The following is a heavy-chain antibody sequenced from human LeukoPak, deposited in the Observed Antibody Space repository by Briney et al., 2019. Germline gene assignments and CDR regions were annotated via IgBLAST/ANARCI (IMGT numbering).Heavy chain of an antibody. CDR1: GGSISNYY. V-gene: IGHV4-59*01. Sequence: SETLSLTCTVSGGSISNYYWSWIRQPPGKGLEWIGYIYSSGSTNYNPSLKSRVTISVDTSKNQFSLKLSSVTAADTAVYFCATVGGSGWFDYWGQGTLVTVSS. CDR2: IYSSGST. D-gene: IGHD6-19*01. J-gene: IGHJ4*02. CDR3: ATVGGSGWFDY.